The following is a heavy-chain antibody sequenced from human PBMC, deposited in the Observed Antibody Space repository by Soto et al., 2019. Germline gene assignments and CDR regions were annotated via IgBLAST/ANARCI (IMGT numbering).Heavy chain of an antibody. Sequence: HVQLVESGGGVVQPGRSLRLSCAASEFTFSSYGMHWVRQAPGKGLEWVAVIWYDGSNEYYADFVKGRFTISRDNSKNTLYLQMNSLRAEDTAVYYCARDGAVGYGMDVWGQGTTVTVSS. CDR2: IWYDGSNE. J-gene: IGHJ6*02. V-gene: IGHV3-33*01. CDR3: ARDGAVGYGMDV. CDR1: EFTFSSYG.